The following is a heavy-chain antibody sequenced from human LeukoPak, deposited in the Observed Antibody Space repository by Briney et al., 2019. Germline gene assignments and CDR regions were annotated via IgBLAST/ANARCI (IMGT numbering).Heavy chain of an antibody. Sequence: QPGGSLRLSCAASGFTFNSYAMSWVRQAPGKGLEWVSAISGSGGSTYYADSVKGRFTISRDNSKNTLYLQMNSLRAEDTAVYYCAKGFPYYYDSSGYFSAFDIWGQGTMVTVSS. CDR3: AKGFPYYYDSSGYFSAFDI. D-gene: IGHD3-22*01. CDR2: ISGSGGST. CDR1: GFTFNSYA. J-gene: IGHJ3*02. V-gene: IGHV3-23*01.